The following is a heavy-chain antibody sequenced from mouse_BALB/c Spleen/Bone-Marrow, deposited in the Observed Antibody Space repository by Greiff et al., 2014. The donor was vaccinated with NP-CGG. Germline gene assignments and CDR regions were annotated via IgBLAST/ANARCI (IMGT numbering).Heavy chain of an antibody. CDR1: GYTFTSYW. V-gene: IGHV1-7*01. Sequence: VHLVESGAELAKPGASVMMSCKASGYTFTSYWMHWVKQRPGQALEWIGYINPSTGYTEFNQKFKDKATLTADKSSSTAYMHLSSLTSEDSAVYYCVRGATVVARYFDSWGQGTTLTVSS. J-gene: IGHJ2*01. CDR3: VRGATVVARYFDS. CDR2: INPSTGYT. D-gene: IGHD1-1*01.